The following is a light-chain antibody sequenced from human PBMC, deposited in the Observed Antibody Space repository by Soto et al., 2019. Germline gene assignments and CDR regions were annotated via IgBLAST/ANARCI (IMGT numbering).Light chain of an antibody. J-gene: IGKJ1*01. CDR2: GAS. CDR3: QQYVRSQT. Sequence: EIVLTQSPGTLSLSPGERATLSCRASQSVSSSYLAWYQQKPGQAPRLLIYGASSRATGIPDRFSGSGSGTDFTLTISRLEPEDFAVYYCQQYVRSQTFGQGTKVEIK. V-gene: IGKV3-20*01. CDR1: QSVSSSY.